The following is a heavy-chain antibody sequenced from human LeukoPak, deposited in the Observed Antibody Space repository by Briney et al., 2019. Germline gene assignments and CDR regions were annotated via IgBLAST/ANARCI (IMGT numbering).Heavy chain of an antibody. CDR2: IHPSGGST. J-gene: IGHJ4*02. CDR1: GYTFTSYY. CDR3: ARGQRYYNSSGYYSTIDY. Sequence: ASVKVSCKASGYTFTSYYMHWVRQAPGQGLEWMGIIHPSGGSTSYAQKFQGRVTMTRDTSTSTVYMELSSLRSEDTAVYYCARGQRYYNSSGYYSTIDYWGQGTLVTVSS. D-gene: IGHD3-22*01. V-gene: IGHV1-46*01.